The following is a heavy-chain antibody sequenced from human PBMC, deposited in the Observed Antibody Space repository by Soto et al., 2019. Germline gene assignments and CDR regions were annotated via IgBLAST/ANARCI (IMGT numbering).Heavy chain of an antibody. CDR2: IYPGDSDT. D-gene: IGHD5-12*01. Sequence: EVQLVPSGAEVKQPGESLKISCKGSGYNFATNWIAWVRQMPGKGLEWMGIIYPGDSDTRYSPSFQGQVSISADKSISTAYLQWSSLKASDTAIYYCARQSRSGYDWVGYNWFDPWCQGPLVTVSS. CDR3: ARQSRSGYDWVGYNWFDP. J-gene: IGHJ5*02. V-gene: IGHV5-51*01. CDR1: GYNFATNW.